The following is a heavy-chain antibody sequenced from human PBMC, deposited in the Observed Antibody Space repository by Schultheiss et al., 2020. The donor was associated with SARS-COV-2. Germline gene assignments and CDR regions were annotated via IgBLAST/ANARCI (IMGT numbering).Heavy chain of an antibody. CDR1: ADSFSGYY. D-gene: IGHD3-10*01. J-gene: IGHJ4*02. CDR2: IYYSGST. Sequence: SETLSLTCTVSADSFSGYYWSWIRQHPGKGLEWIGYIYYSGSTYYNPSLKSRVTISVDTSKNQFSLKLSSVTAADTAVYYCARVQNYYGSGSHEDYWGQGTLVTVSS. V-gene: IGHV4-31*03. CDR3: ARVQNYYGSGSHEDY.